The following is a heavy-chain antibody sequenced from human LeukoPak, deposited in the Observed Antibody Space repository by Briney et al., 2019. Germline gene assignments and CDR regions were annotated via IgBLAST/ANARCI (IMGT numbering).Heavy chain of an antibody. V-gene: IGHV4-61*02. Sequence: SQTLSLTCTVSGGSISSGSYYWSWIRQPAGKGLEWIGRIYTSGSTNYNPSLKSRVTISVDTSKNQFSLKLSSVTAADTAVYYCARGGDYYDSSGYYSYYYSYMDVWGKGTTVTVSS. CDR2: IYTSGST. J-gene: IGHJ6*03. CDR1: GGSISSGSYY. D-gene: IGHD3-22*01. CDR3: ARGGDYYDSSGYYSYYYSYMDV.